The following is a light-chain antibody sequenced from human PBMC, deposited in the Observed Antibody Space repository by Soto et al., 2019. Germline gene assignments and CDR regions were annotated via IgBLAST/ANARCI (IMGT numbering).Light chain of an antibody. CDR3: QQYNGWLWT. V-gene: IGKV3D-15*01. Sequence: EIVMTQSPATLSASPWERVTLSCRVSQSVSGNLAWYQQKPGQAPRLLIYGAVTRATGIPARFSGRGSGTEFTLTITSLQSEDFAVYFCQQYNGWLWTFGQGTKVDTK. CDR2: GAV. CDR1: QSVSGN. J-gene: IGKJ1*01.